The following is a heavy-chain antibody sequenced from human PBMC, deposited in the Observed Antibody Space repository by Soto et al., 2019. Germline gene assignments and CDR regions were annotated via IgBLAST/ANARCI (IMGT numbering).Heavy chain of an antibody. CDR3: SRETYYYDSSGYYYADY. J-gene: IGHJ4*02. CDR1: GFTFGDYA. CDR2: IKSKAYGGTT. Sequence: GGSLRLSCTASGFTFGDYAMSWFRQAPGKGLEWVGFIKSKAYGGTTEYAASVKGRFSISRDDPKSIAYLQMNSLKTEDTAVYYCSRETYYYDSSGYYYADYWGQGTLVTVSS. D-gene: IGHD3-22*01. V-gene: IGHV3-49*03.